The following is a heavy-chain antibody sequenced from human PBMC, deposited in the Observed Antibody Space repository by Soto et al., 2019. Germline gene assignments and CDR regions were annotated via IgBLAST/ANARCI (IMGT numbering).Heavy chain of an antibody. CDR1: GYTFTGYY. J-gene: IGHJ3*02. Sequence: GASVKVSCKASGYTFTGYYMHWVRQAPGQGLEWMGWINPNSGGTNYAQKFQGWVTMTRDTSISTAYMELSRLRSDDTAVYYCARGGGSGWGNDAFEIWGQGTMVTVS. CDR3: ARGGGSGWGNDAFEI. V-gene: IGHV1-2*04. D-gene: IGHD6-19*01. CDR2: INPNSGGT.